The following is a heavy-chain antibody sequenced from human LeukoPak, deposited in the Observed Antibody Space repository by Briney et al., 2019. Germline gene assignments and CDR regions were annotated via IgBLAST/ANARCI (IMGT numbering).Heavy chain of an antibody. V-gene: IGHV1-18*01. Sequence: ASVKVSCKASGYTFTSYGIIWVRQAPGQGLEWMGWISAYNGNTNYAQKLQGRVTMTTDTSTSTAYMELRSLRSDDTAVYYCARMYCSSTSCYTGPAFDIWGQGTMVTVSS. CDR3: ARMYCSSTSCYTGPAFDI. J-gene: IGHJ3*02. D-gene: IGHD2-2*02. CDR1: GYTFTSYG. CDR2: ISAYNGNT.